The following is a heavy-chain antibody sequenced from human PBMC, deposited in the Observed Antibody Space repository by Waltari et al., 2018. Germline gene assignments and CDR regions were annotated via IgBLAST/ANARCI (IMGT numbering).Heavy chain of an antibody. CDR1: GGSFSGSY. D-gene: IGHD5-18*01. Sequence: QVQLQQSGAGLLKPSETLSLPFAVYGGSFSGSYWSRTRQPPGKGLEWIGEINHSGSTNYNPSLKSRVTISVDTSKNQFSLKLSSVTAADTAVYYCARLVYSYGLGYYYGMDVWGQGTTVTVSS. V-gene: IGHV4-34*01. CDR3: ARLVYSYGLGYYYGMDV. J-gene: IGHJ6*02. CDR2: INHSGST.